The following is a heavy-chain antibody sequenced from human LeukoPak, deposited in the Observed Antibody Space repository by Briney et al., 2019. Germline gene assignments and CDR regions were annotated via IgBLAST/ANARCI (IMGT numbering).Heavy chain of an antibody. CDR1: GFTFSSYA. Sequence: PGGSLRLSCAAPGFTFSSYAMSWVRQAPGKGLEWVSAISGSGGSTYYADTVKGRFTISRDNSKNTLYLQMNSLRAEDTAVYYCAKHGYGDYIFSSFDYWGQGTLVTVSS. CDR2: ISGSGGST. CDR3: AKHGYGDYIFSSFDY. D-gene: IGHD4-17*01. J-gene: IGHJ4*02. V-gene: IGHV3-23*01.